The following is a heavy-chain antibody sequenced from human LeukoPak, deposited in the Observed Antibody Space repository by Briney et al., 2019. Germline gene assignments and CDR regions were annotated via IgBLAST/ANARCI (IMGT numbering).Heavy chain of an antibody. J-gene: IGHJ4*02. V-gene: IGHV3-64*01. CDR1: GFTFSGYA. D-gene: IGHD6-19*01. CDR2: ISASGGST. Sequence: PGGSLRLSCAASGFTFSGYALHWVRQAPGKGLEYVSAISASGGSTYYANSVKGRFTISRDNSKNTLYLQMGSLRIEDMAVYYCARVANAGYSSGWYWDYFDFWGQGTLVTVSS. CDR3: ARVANAGYSSGWYWDYFDF.